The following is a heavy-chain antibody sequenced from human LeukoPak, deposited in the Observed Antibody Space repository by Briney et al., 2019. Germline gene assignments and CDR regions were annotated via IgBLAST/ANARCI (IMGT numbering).Heavy chain of an antibody. D-gene: IGHD3-10*01. CDR2: INHSGST. Sequence: PSEILSLTCAVYGGSFSGYYWSWIRQPPGKGLEWIGEINHSGSTNYNPSLKSRVTISVDTSKNQFSLKLSSVTAADTAVYYCARALWFGFNNRNYFDYWGQGTLVTVSS. CDR3: ARALWFGFNNRNYFDY. V-gene: IGHV4-34*01. CDR1: GGSFSGYY. J-gene: IGHJ4*02.